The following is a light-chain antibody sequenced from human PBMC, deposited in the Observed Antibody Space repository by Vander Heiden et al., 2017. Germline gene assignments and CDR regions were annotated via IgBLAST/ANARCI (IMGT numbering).Light chain of an antibody. V-gene: IGLV1-40*01. CDR2: GNN. Sequence: QPVLTQPPSVSGAPGQRVPISCTGSSTNIGESYDVHWYQQHPGTAPKLLIYGNNNRPSGVPDRFSGSKSGTSASRAITGLQAEDEADYYCQSYDSRLSGYVFGTGTRVPVL. CDR3: QSYDSRLSGYV. CDR1: STNIGESYD. J-gene: IGLJ1*01.